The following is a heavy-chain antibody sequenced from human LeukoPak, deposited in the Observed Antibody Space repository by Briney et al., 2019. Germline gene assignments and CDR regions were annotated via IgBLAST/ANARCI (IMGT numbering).Heavy chain of an antibody. D-gene: IGHD3-3*01. J-gene: IGHJ4*02. V-gene: IGHV1-2*02. CDR3: ARGAQHIAGFGVGPLYYFDY. CDR2: INPNSGGT. CDR1: GYTFTGYY. Sequence: ASVKVSCKASGYTFTGYYMHWVRQAPGQGLEWMGWINPNSGGTNYAQKFQGRVTMTRDTSISTAYIELSRLRSDDTAVYFCARGAQHIAGFGVGPLYYFDYWGQGTLVTVSS.